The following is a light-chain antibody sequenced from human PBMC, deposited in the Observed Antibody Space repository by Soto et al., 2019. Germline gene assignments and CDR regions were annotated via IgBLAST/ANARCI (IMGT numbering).Light chain of an antibody. Sequence: EKVMTPSPATLSVSPVERDNISCMASHGIGDTLAWYPHKPGQTPRLLIYDTSARATGVPARFSGSRSGPEFTLTINSLQSEDVAIDDGQRYNNWPLNFGGGTKGAIK. CDR2: DTS. V-gene: IGKV3-15*01. CDR1: HGIGDT. J-gene: IGKJ4*01. CDR3: QRYNNWPLN.